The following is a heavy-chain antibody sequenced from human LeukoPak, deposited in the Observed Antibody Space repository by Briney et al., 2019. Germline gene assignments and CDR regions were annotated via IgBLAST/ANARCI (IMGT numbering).Heavy chain of an antibody. CDR3: ARSWDTAMASYFDY. D-gene: IGHD5-18*01. V-gene: IGHV1-69*13. CDR2: IIPIFGTA. CDR1: GGTFSSYA. Sequence: SVKVSCKASGGTFSSYAISWVQQAPGQGLEWMGGIIPIFGTANYAQKFQGRVTITADESTSTAYMELSSLRSEDTAVYYCARSWDTAMASYFDYWGQGTLVTVSS. J-gene: IGHJ4*02.